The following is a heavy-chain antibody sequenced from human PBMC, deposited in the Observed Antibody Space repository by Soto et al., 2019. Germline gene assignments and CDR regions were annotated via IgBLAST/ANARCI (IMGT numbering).Heavy chain of an antibody. CDR3: ARGGYSGYDLGYYYYGMDV. D-gene: IGHD5-12*01. Sequence: SVKVSCKASGYTFTSYGISWVRQAPVQGLEWMGWISAYNGNTNYAQKLQGRVTMTTDTSTSTAYMELRSLRSDDTAVYYCARGGYSGYDLGYYYYGMDVWGQGTTVTVSS. V-gene: IGHV1-18*01. J-gene: IGHJ6*02. CDR1: GYTFTSYG. CDR2: ISAYNGNT.